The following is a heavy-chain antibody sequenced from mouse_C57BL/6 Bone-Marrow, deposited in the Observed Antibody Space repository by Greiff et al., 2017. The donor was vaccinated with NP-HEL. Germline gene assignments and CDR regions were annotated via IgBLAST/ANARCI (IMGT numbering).Heavy chain of an antibody. J-gene: IGHJ2*01. CDR2: IDPENGDT. V-gene: IGHV14-4*01. Sequence: EVQLQESGAELVRPGASVKLSCTASGFNIKDDYMHWVKQRPEQGLEWIGWIDPENGDTEYASKFQGKATITADTTSNTAYLQLSSLTSEDTAVYYCTRTDSSKRYYFYYWGQGTTLTVSS. D-gene: IGHD1-1*01. CDR3: TRTDSSKRYYFYY. CDR1: GFNIKDDY.